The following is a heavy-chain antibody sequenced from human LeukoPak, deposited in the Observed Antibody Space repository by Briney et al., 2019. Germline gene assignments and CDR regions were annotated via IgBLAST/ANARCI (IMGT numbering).Heavy chain of an antibody. V-gene: IGHV3-15*07. CDR3: TTGGSVIVAGTRAFDI. Sequence: GGSLRLSCAASGFTFSNTWMNWVRQAPGKGLEWVGRIRSEIDGGATDYAAPVQGRFTVSRDDSQATLYLQMNSLKTEDTAVYYCTTGGSVIVAGTRAFDIWGQGTMVTVSS. J-gene: IGHJ3*02. D-gene: IGHD5-12*01. CDR2: IRSEIDGGAT. CDR1: GFTFSNTW.